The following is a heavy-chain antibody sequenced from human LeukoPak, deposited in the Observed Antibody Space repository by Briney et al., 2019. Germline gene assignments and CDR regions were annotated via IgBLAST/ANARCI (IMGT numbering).Heavy chain of an antibody. CDR3: ARAVGAVDI. CDR2: INHSGST. V-gene: IGHV4-34*01. Sequence: SATLSLTCAVYGGSFSGYYWSWIRQPPGKGLEWIGEINHSGSTNYNPSLKSRVTISVDTSKNQFSLKLSSVTAADTAVYYCARAVGAVDIWGQGTMVTVSS. CDR1: GGSFSGYY. J-gene: IGHJ3*02. D-gene: IGHD3-10*01.